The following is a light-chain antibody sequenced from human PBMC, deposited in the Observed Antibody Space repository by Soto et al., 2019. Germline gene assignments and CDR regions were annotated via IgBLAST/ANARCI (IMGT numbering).Light chain of an antibody. CDR1: SSDVGGYNY. CDR2: EVS. V-gene: IGLV2-14*01. Sequence: QSALTQPASVSGSPGQSITISCTGTSSDVGGYNYVSWYQQHPGKAPKLMIFEVSNRPSGVSNRFSGSKSGNTASLTISGLQAEDEADYYCTSYTSISTYVVGTGTKVTVL. J-gene: IGLJ1*01. CDR3: TSYTSISTYV.